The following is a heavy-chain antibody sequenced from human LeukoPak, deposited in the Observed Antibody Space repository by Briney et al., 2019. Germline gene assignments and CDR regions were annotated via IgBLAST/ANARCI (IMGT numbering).Heavy chain of an antibody. CDR3: ARQGQWLVTSYFDY. CDR1: GYSFTSYW. Sequence: GESLKISCKGSGYSFTSYWISWVRQMPGKGLEWVGRIDPSDSYTNYSPSFEGHVTISADKSISTAYLQWSSLKASDTAMYYCARQGQWLVTSYFDYWGQGTLVTVSS. CDR2: IDPSDSYT. D-gene: IGHD6-19*01. V-gene: IGHV5-10-1*01. J-gene: IGHJ4*02.